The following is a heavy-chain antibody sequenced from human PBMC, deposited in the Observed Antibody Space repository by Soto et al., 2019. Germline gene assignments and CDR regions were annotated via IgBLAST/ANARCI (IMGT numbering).Heavy chain of an antibody. V-gene: IGHV3-30*03. J-gene: IGHJ6*02. CDR2: ISSDGSNK. CDR1: GFTFSRYG. D-gene: IGHD1-20*01. CDR3: ARASGAPLTGPPMDV. Sequence: QVQVVESGGGLVQPGRSLRLSCAASGFTFSRYGMDWVRQAPGKGLEWVAIISSDGSNKYYADSVKGRFTISRDNSNNTLYLEINGLRVEDTAMYYCARASGAPLTGPPMDVWGQGTTVIVSS.